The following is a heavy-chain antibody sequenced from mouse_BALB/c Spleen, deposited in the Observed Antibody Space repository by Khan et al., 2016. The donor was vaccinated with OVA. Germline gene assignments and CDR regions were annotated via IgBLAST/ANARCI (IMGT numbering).Heavy chain of an antibody. D-gene: IGHD2-10*01. J-gene: IGHJ4*01. CDR1: GFTFNNYG. Sequence: EVQVVESGGDLVKPGGSLKVSCAASGFTFNNYGMSWVRQTPDKRLEWVATISIGGRYTYFPDSVKGRFTLSRDNAKNTLYLQMSSLKSEDTALYYCARAYYGNDYYAMDYWGQGTSVTVSS. V-gene: IGHV5-6*01. CDR3: ARAYYGNDYYAMDY. CDR2: ISIGGRYT.